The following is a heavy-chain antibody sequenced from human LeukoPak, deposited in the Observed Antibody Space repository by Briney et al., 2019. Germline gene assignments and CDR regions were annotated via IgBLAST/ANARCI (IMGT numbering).Heavy chain of an antibody. CDR3: ARNPIRTGTTD. CDR2: INHSGST. Sequence: PSETLSLTCTVSGYSISSGYYWGWIRPPPGEGLEWIGSINHSGSTYYNPSLKSRVTISVDTSKNKFSLKLSSVTAADTAVYYCARNPIRTGTTDWGQGTLVTVSS. J-gene: IGHJ4*02. D-gene: IGHD1-1*01. CDR1: GYSISSGYY. V-gene: IGHV4-38-2*02.